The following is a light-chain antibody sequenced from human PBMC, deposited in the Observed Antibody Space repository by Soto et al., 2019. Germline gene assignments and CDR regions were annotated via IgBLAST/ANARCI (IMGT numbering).Light chain of an antibody. Sequence: QSALTQPPSASGSPGQSVTICCTGTNSDVGGYNFVSWYQQHPGKAPKLLLFQVTKRPSGVPDRFSGSKSGNTASLTVSGLQADDEADYYCSSYAGSNFYVFGTGTKLTVL. CDR1: NSDVGGYNF. V-gene: IGLV2-8*01. J-gene: IGLJ1*01. CDR2: QVT. CDR3: SSYAGSNFYV.